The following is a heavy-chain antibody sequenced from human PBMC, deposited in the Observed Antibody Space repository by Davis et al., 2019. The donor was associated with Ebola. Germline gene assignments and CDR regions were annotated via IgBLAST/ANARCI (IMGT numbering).Heavy chain of an antibody. V-gene: IGHV3-23*01. Sequence: PGASLRLSCVGSGFTFSTYTLNWVRQPPGRGLEWVSAISTTGRDTFYADSVKGRFTISRDNFKGTLYVQMDSLRADDTAVYYCAKEASDQRYFDLWGRGTLVTVSS. CDR3: AKEASDQRYFDL. D-gene: IGHD2-2*01. CDR2: ISTTGRDT. J-gene: IGHJ2*01. CDR1: GFTFSTYT.